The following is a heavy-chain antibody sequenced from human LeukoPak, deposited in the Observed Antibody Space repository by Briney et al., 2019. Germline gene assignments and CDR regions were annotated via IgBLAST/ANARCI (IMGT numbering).Heavy chain of an antibody. Sequence: SETLSLACPVYGGSLSPHYWSWIRRSPGKGLEWIGYISYSGSTNSHPSLKSRVTISVDMSKPQFYLELSPVTAADTAVYYCARDRGSSWSNWFDPWGQGTLVTVSS. J-gene: IGHJ5*02. V-gene: IGHV4-59*11. CDR2: ISYSGST. CDR3: ARDRGSSWSNWFDP. D-gene: IGHD6-13*01. CDR1: GGSLSPHY.